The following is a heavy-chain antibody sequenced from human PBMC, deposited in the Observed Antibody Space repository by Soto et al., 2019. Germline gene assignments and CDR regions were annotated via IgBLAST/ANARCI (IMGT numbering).Heavy chain of an antibody. V-gene: IGHV1-69*13. J-gene: IGHJ4*02. CDR1: GGTFSSYA. CDR2: IIPIFGTA. CDR3: ARPNYYDSSGSFDY. D-gene: IGHD3-22*01. Sequence: SVKVSCKASGGTFSSYAISWVRQAPGQGLEWMGGIIPIFGTANYAQKFQGRVTITADESTSTAYMELSSLRSEDTAVYYCARPNYYDSSGSFDYWGQGTLVTVSS.